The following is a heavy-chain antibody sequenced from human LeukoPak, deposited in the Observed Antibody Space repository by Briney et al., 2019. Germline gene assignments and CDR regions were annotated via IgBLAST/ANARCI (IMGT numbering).Heavy chain of an antibody. D-gene: IGHD3-10*01. J-gene: IGHJ4*02. CDR2: IIPIFGTA. Sequence: VASVKASCKASGGTFSSYAISWVRQAPGQGLEWMGGIIPIFGTANYAQKFQGRVTITTDESTSTAYMELSSLRSEDTAVYYCARGRYLTGSGSYHFDYWGQGTLVTVSS. CDR1: GGTFSSYA. V-gene: IGHV1-69*05. CDR3: ARGRYLTGSGSYHFDY.